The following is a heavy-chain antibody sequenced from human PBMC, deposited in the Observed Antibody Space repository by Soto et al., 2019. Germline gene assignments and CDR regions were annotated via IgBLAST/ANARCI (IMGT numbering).Heavy chain of an antibody. CDR2: IYSGGST. D-gene: IGHD3-10*01. J-gene: IGHJ4*02. V-gene: IGHV3-53*01. Sequence: SLRLSCAASGFTVSSNYMSWVRQAPGKGLEWVSVIYSGGSTYYADSVKGRFTIPRDNSKNTLYLQMNSLRAEDTAVYYCARDDWGSGSFDYWGQGTLVTVSS. CDR1: GFTVSSNY. CDR3: ARDDWGSGSFDY.